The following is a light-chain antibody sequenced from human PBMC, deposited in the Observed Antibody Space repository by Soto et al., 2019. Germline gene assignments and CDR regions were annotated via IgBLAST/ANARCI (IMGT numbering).Light chain of an antibody. V-gene: IGKV1-39*01. CDR2: TAS. CDR3: QQYNSWPLT. J-gene: IGKJ4*01. Sequence: DIQMTQSPSSLSASVGDRVTITCRASQSISSYLNWYQQKPGKAPKVLIYTASNLQGGVPSRFSGSGSGTDFTLTISSLQSEDFAVYYCQQYNSWPLTFGGGTKVDNK. CDR1: QSISSY.